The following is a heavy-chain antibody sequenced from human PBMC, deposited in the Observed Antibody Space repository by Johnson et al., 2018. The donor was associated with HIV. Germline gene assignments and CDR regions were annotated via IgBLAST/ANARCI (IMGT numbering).Heavy chain of an antibody. CDR2: IRYDGSNT. Sequence: QVQLVESGGGVVQPGGSLRLSCAASGFTFSSYGMHWVRQAPGKGLEWVAFIRYDGSNTYYADSVKGRFTISSDNSKNTLYLQMNSLRAEDTAVYYWARDRGGDDAFDIWGQGTMVTVSS. V-gene: IGHV3-30*02. J-gene: IGHJ3*02. CDR3: ARDRGGDDAFDI. D-gene: IGHD3-10*01. CDR1: GFTFSSYG.